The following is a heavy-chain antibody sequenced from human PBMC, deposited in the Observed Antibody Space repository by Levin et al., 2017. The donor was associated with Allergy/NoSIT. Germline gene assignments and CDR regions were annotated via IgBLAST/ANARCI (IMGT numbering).Heavy chain of an antibody. CDR3: AREYGDYASWGYFDY. J-gene: IGHJ4*02. Sequence: ESLKISCTVSGGSVSSGSYYWSWIRQPPGKGLEWIGYIYYSGSTNYNPSLKSRVTISVDTSKNQFSLKLSSVTAADTAVYYCAREYGDYASWGYFDYWGQGTLVTVSS. CDR1: GGSVSSGSYY. D-gene: IGHD4-17*01. CDR2: IYYSGST. V-gene: IGHV4-61*01.